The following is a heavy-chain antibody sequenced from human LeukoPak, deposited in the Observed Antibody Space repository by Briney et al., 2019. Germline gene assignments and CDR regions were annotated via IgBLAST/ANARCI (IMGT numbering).Heavy chain of an antibody. J-gene: IGHJ4*02. V-gene: IGHV3-30*18. CDR3: AKTPDSDWLLPDY. CDR2: ISYDGTNK. D-gene: IGHD3-9*01. Sequence: GGSLRLSCAVSGFTFSSYAMCWVRQAPGKGLEWVAVISYDGTNKYYADSVKGRFTISRDNSKNTLYVQMNSLRAEDTAVYYCAKTPDSDWLLPDYWGQGTLVTVSS. CDR1: GFTFSSYA.